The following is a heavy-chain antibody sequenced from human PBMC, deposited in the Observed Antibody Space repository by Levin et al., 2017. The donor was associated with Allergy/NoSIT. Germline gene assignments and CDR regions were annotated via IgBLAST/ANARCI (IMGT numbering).Heavy chain of an antibody. CDR2: ISSSGSTI. CDR3: ASLEPNWFDP. Sequence: PGGSLRLSCAASGFTFSSYEMNWVRQAPGKGLEWVSYISSSGSTIYYADSVKGRFTISRDNAKNSLYLQMNSLRAEDTAVYYCASLEPNWFDPWGQGTLVTVSS. J-gene: IGHJ5*02. V-gene: IGHV3-48*03. CDR1: GFTFSSYE.